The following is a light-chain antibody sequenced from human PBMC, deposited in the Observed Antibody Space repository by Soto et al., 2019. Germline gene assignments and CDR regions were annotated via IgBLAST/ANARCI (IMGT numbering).Light chain of an antibody. V-gene: IGLV1-44*01. CDR1: SSNIGPNA. J-gene: IGLJ1*01. CDR3: AAWDDSLNGLV. CDR2: NNN. Sequence: QSVLTQPPSASGTPGQNVTISCSGSSSNIGPNAVNWYQQLPGTAPKLLLYNNNQRPSGVSDRFSGSKSGTSASLAISGLQSDDEADYHCAAWDDSLNGLVFGTGTKLTVL.